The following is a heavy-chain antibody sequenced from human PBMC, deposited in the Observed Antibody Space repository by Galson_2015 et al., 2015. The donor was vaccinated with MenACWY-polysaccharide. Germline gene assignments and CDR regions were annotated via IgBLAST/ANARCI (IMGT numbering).Heavy chain of an antibody. CDR2: IYYSGST. D-gene: IGHD4-11*01. J-gene: IGHJ3*02. V-gene: IGHV4-61*01. CDR1: GGSVSSGSYY. Sequence: SETLSLTCTVSGGSVSSGSYYWSWIRQPPGKGLEWIGYIYYSGSTNYNPPLKSRVTISVDTSKNQFSLKLSSVTAADTAVYYCARDGGSNYDAFDIWGQGTMVTVSS. CDR3: ARDGGSNYDAFDI.